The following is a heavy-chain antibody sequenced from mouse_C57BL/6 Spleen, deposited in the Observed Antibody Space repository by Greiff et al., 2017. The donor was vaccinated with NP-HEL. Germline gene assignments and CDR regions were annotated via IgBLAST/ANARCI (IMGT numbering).Heavy chain of an antibody. D-gene: IGHD2-3*01. CDR1: GYTFTSYW. V-gene: IGHV1-53*01. CDR2: INPSNGGT. Sequence: VKLQESGAELAKPGASVKLSCKASGYTFTSYWMHWVKQRPGQGLEWIGNINPSNGGTNYNEKFKSKATLTVDKSSSTAYMQLSSLTSEDSAVYYCASRIYDSFAYWGQGTLVTVSA. CDR3: ASRIYDSFAY. J-gene: IGHJ3*01.